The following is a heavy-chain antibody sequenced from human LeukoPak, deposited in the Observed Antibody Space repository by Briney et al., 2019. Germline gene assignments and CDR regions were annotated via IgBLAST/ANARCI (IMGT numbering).Heavy chain of an antibody. CDR1: GGSISSGGYY. CDR2: IYYSGST. D-gene: IGHD3-22*01. CDR3: ARRVDYYDSSGYYSSRGNAFDI. J-gene: IGHJ3*02. Sequence: PSQTLSLTCTVSGGSISSGGYYWSWIRQPPGKGLEWIGYIYYSGSTNYNPSLKNRVTISVDTSKNQFSLKLSSVTAADTAVYYCARRVDYYDSSGYYSSRGNAFDIWGQGTMVTVSS. V-gene: IGHV4-61*08.